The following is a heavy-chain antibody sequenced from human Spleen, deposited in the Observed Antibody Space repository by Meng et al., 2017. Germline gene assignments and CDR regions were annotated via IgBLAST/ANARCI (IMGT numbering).Heavy chain of an antibody. V-gene: IGHV4-34*01. CDR3: AGGPWELDY. D-gene: IGHD1-26*01. Sequence: QVRLQQWGAGLLKPSESLSLSCVVSGGSFSDYYWSWIRQPPGKGLEWIGEINHSGSTNYNPSLESRATISVDTSQNNLSLKLSSVTAADTAVYYCAGGPWELDYWGQGTLVTVSS. CDR1: GGSFSDYY. CDR2: INHSGST. J-gene: IGHJ4*02.